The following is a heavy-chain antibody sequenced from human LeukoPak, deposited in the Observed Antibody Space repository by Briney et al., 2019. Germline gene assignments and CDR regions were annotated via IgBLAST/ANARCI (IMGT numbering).Heavy chain of an antibody. V-gene: IGHV4-38-2*02. CDR2: IYHSGST. CDR1: GYSISSGYY. Sequence: SETLSLTCTVSGYSISSGYYWGWIRPPPGKAQEWTGSIYHSGSTYSNPSLKSRATISVDTSNNQFSLKLSPVTAANTAVYYFATLPGIAVAGAIGDFDYWGQGTLVTVSS. CDR3: ATLPGIAVAGAIGDFDY. D-gene: IGHD6-19*01. J-gene: IGHJ4*02.